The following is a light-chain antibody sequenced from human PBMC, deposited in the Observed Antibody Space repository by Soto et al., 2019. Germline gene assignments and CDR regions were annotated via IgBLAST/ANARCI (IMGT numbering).Light chain of an antibody. Sequence: ELTQSPSVSVAPGQTVSITCGGYNIGSKSVHWYQQKPGQAPVLVVYDDSDRRSGIPERFSGSNSGNTATLTITRVEAGDEADYHCLVWDSRSEHYVFGTGTKVTVL. CDR2: DDS. J-gene: IGLJ1*01. V-gene: IGLV3-21*02. CDR1: NIGSKS. CDR3: LVWDSRSEHYV.